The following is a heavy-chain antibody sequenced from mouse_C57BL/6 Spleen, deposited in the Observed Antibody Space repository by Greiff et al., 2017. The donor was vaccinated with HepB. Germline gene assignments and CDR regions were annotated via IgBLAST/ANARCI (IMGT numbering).Heavy chain of an antibody. V-gene: IGHV1-78*01. CDR3: ARSGTTVVHYYDMDY. J-gene: IGHJ4*01. Sequence: VQLQQSDAELVKPGASVKISCKASGYTFTDYTIHWMKQRPEQGLEWIGYIYPRDGSTKYNEKFKGKATLTADNSSSTAYMQLNSLTSEDSAVYFCARSGTTVVHYYDMDYWGKGTSVTVSS. D-gene: IGHD1-1*01. CDR1: GYTFTDYT. CDR2: IYPRDGST.